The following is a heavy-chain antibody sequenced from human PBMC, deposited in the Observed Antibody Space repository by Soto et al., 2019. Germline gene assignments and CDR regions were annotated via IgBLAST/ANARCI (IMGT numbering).Heavy chain of an antibody. CDR2: ISSSGSNT. V-gene: IGHV3-11*01. J-gene: IGHJ4*02. D-gene: IGHD5-12*01. CDR1: GFTFSDYY. CDR3: ARDCCGYDLDY. Sequence: GGSLRLSCAASGFTFSDYYMSWIRQAPGKGLEWVSIISSSGSNTYYADSVKGRFTISRDNAKNSLYLKMNSLRAEDTAGEYCARDCCGYDLDYWGQGTLVTVSS.